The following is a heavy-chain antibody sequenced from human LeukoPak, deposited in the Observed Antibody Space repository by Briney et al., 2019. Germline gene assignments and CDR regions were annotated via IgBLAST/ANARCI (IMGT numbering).Heavy chain of an antibody. D-gene: IGHD2-21*02. V-gene: IGHV3-74*01. J-gene: IGHJ5*02. CDR2: INGDGNIT. Sequence: GRSLRLSCAASGFTFSSYWMHWVRRAPGEGLVWASRINGDGNITTYADSVKGRFTISRDNAKNTLYLQMNSLRAEDTAVYYCATGRGTAWFDPWGQGTLVTVSS. CDR1: GFTFSSYW. CDR3: ATGRGTAWFDP.